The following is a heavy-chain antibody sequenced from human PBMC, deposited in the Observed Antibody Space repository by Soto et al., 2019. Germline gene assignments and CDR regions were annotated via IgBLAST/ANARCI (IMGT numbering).Heavy chain of an antibody. CDR2: IYYSGST. CDR1: GGSISSYY. CDR3: ARGVRGASVFDP. J-gene: IGHJ5*02. Sequence: SETLSLTCTVSGGSISSYYWSWIRQPPGKGLEWIGYIYYSGSTNYNPSLKSRVTISVDTSKNHFSLKLSSVTAADTAVHYCARGVRGASVFDPWVQGTLVTVS. D-gene: IGHD3-10*01. V-gene: IGHV4-59*01.